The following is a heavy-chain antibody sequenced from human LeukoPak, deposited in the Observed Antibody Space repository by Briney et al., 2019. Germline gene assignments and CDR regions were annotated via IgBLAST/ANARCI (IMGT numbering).Heavy chain of an antibody. CDR1: GFTFSSNW. CDR3: ARERGLDY. Sequence: GGSLRLSCAASGFTFSSNWIHWVRQVPGKGLVWVSRINSDGSSTAYADSVKGRFTISRDNSKNTLYLQMNSLRAEDTAVYYCARERGLDYWGQGTLVTVSS. CDR2: INSDGSST. V-gene: IGHV3-74*01. J-gene: IGHJ4*02.